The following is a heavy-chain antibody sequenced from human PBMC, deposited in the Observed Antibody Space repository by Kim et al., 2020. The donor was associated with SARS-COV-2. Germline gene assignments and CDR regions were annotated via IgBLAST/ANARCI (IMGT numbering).Heavy chain of an antibody. CDR2: IKQDGSEK. CDR1: GFTFSSYW. CDR3: ARFLYSSSWRDAFDI. Sequence: GGSLRLSCAASGFTFSSYWMSWVRQAPGKGLEWVANIKQDGSEKYYVDSVKGRFTISRDNAKNSLYLQMNSLRAEDTAVYYCARFLYSSSWRDAFDIWGQGTMVTVSS. V-gene: IGHV3-7*01. D-gene: IGHD6-13*01. J-gene: IGHJ3*02.